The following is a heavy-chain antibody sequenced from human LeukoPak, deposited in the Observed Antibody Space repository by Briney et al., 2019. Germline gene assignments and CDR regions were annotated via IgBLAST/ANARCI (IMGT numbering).Heavy chain of an antibody. J-gene: IGHJ6*03. V-gene: IGHV4-38-2*02. CDR2: IYHSGST. Sequence: SETLSLTCTVSGGSISSYYWSWIRQPPGKGLEWIGSIYHSGSTYYNPSLKSRVTISVDTSKNQFSLKLSSVTAADTAVYYCARVDGSYDILTGSYYYYYMDVWGKGTTVTVSS. CDR1: GGSISSYY. CDR3: ARVDGSYDILTGSYYYYYMDV. D-gene: IGHD3-9*01.